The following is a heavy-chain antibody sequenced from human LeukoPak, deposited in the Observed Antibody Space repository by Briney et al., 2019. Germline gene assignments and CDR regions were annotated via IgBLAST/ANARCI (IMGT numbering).Heavy chain of an antibody. D-gene: IGHD3-3*01. CDR1: GGSISSSSYY. CDR3: ARRYYDFWSGYYNWFDP. Sequence: SETLSLTCTVSGGSISSSSYYWGWIRQPPGKGLEWIGSIYYSGSTYYNPSLKSRVTISVDTSKNQSSLKLSSVTAADTAVYYCARRYYDFWSGYYNWFDPWGQGTLVTVSS. V-gene: IGHV4-39*01. CDR2: IYYSGST. J-gene: IGHJ5*02.